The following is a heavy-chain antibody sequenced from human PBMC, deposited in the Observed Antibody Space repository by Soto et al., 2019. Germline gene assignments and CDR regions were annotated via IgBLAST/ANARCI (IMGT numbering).Heavy chain of an antibody. CDR2: INTNTGNP. CDR1: GYTFTSYA. V-gene: IGHV7-4-1*01. Sequence: ASVKVSCKASGYTFTSYAMNWVRQAPGQGLEWMGWINTNTGNPTYAQGFTGRFVFSLDTSVSTAYLQICSLKAEDTAVYYCARDLLMEDILTGSYYYGMDVWGQGTTVTVSS. D-gene: IGHD3-9*01. CDR3: ARDLLMEDILTGSYYYGMDV. J-gene: IGHJ6*02.